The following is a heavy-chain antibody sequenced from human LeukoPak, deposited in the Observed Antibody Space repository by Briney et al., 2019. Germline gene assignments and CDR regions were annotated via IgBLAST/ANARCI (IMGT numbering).Heavy chain of an antibody. Sequence: GGSLRLSCAASGFTFRSYCMHWVRHAPGKGLVWVSRINSDGSSTSYADSVKGRFTISRDNAKNTLYMQMNSLRAEDTAVYYCARDVRGDAYDYWGQGTLVTVSS. CDR2: INSDGSST. J-gene: IGHJ4*02. D-gene: IGHD3-10*02. V-gene: IGHV3-74*01. CDR3: ARDVRGDAYDY. CDR1: GFTFRSYC.